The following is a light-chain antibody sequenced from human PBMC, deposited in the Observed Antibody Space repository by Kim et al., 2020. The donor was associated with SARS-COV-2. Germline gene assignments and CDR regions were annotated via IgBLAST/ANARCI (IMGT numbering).Light chain of an antibody. V-gene: IGLV3-21*04. Sequence: SYELTQPPSVSVAPGNTARITCGGNNIGSKSVHWYQQKPGQAPVLVIHYDSDRPSGIPDRFSGSNSGNTAALIISRVEAGDEADYHCQVWDSGINSPVFGGGTQVTVL. J-gene: IGLJ3*02. CDR1: NIGSKS. CDR2: YDS. CDR3: QVWDSGINSPV.